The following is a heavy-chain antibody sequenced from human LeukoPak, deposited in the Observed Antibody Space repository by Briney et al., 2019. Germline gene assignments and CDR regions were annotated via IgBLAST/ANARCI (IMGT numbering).Heavy chain of an antibody. CDR1: GFTFSSYA. V-gene: IGHV3-23*01. CDR3: AKGSYYYDSADYFDY. J-gene: IGHJ4*02. Sequence: GGSLRLSCAASGFTFSSYAMSWVRQAPGKGLEWVSTLSGSGGNTYYADSVKGRVTISRDNSKNTLYLQMNSLRAEDTAVYHCAKGSYYYDSADYFDYWGQGALVTVSS. D-gene: IGHD3-22*01. CDR2: LSGSGGNT.